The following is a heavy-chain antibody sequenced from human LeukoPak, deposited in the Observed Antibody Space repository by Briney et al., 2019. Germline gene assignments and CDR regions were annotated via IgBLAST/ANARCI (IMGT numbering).Heavy chain of an antibody. Sequence: SETLSLTCTVSGGSISSGGYYWSWLRQHPGKGLEWIGYIYYSGCTYYNPSLKSRVTISVDTSKNQFSLKLSSVTAADTAVYYCARLYFDSTYYFDYWGQGTLVTVSS. CDR3: ARLYFDSTYYFDY. D-gene: IGHD3-9*01. CDR2: IYYSGCT. CDR1: GGSISSGGYY. J-gene: IGHJ4*02. V-gene: IGHV4-31*03.